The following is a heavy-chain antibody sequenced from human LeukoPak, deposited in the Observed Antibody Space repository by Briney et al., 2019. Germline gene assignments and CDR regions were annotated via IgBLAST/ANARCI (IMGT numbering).Heavy chain of an antibody. CDR1: GFTFSSYA. D-gene: IGHD5-12*01. V-gene: IGHV3-23*01. Sequence: GGSLRLSCAASGFTFSSYAMSWVRQAPGKGLEWVSAISGSGGSTYYADSVKGRFTISRDNSKNTLYLQMNSLRAEDTAVYYCAKAVQWLRFIPGYFDYWGQGTLVTVSS. J-gene: IGHJ4*02. CDR3: AKAVQWLRFIPGYFDY. CDR2: ISGSGGST.